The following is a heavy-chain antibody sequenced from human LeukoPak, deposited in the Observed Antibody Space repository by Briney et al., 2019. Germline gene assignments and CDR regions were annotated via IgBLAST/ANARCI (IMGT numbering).Heavy chain of an antibody. J-gene: IGHJ4*02. D-gene: IGHD3-9*01. Sequence: SETLSLTCTVSGGSISSYYWSWIRQPPGKGLEWIGYIYYSGSTNYNPSLKSRVTMSVDTSKNQFSLKLSSVTAADTAVYYCARERYDILTGYHNFDYWGQGTLVTVSS. CDR3: ARERYDILTGYHNFDY. CDR2: IYYSGST. CDR1: GGSISSYY. V-gene: IGHV4-59*01.